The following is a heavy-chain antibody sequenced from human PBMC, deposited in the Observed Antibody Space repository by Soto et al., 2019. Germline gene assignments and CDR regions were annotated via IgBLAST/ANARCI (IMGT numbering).Heavy chain of an antibody. D-gene: IGHD5-18*01. V-gene: IGHV3-23*01. Sequence: ESGGGLVEPGGSLRLSCAASGFTFSNYAMSWLRQPPGKGLEWVSAISDSGDRTYYADSVKGRFTISRDNSKNTLYLQMNSLRAEDSAVYYCVKERSGHSYADSWGQGTLVTVSS. CDR1: GFTFSNYA. J-gene: IGHJ4*02. CDR3: VKERSGHSYADS. CDR2: ISDSGDRT.